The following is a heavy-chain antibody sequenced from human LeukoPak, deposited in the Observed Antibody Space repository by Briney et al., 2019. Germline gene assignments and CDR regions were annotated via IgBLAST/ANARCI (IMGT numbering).Heavy chain of an antibody. V-gene: IGHV2-5*02. J-gene: IGHJ4*02. CDR2: IYWDDDK. D-gene: IGHD3-16*01. CDR1: VFSLTSSGVG. CDR3: VHIRGITPGNTDF. Sequence: SGPALVKPTETLTLTCTFSVFSLTSSGVGVGWIRQPPGKALEWLAIIYWDDDKRYSPSLRPRLTITKDTSKNQVLLTMTNMDPVDTATYFCVHIRGITPGNTDFWGQGTLVTVSS.